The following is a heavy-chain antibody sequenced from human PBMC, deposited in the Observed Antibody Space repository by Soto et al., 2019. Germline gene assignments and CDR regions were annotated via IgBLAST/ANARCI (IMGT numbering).Heavy chain of an antibody. Sequence: SVKVCSKASGVTFSSYSISWVRQAPGQGLEWMGRIIPILGIANYAQKFQGRVTITADKSTGTAYMELSSLRSEDTAVYYCASHPDLGYCSGGSCYSRWFDPWGQGTLVTVSS. J-gene: IGHJ5*02. D-gene: IGHD2-15*01. CDR1: GVTFSSYS. CDR3: ASHPDLGYCSGGSCYSRWFDP. CDR2: IIPILGIA. V-gene: IGHV1-69*02.